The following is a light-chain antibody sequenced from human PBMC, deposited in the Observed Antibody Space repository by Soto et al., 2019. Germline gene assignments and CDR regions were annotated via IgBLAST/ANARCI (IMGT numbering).Light chain of an antibody. J-gene: IGLJ3*02. Sequence: QSVLTQPASVSGSPGQSITISCTGTRSDVGGYNYVSWFQQHPGKAPKLKIYEVSNRPSGVSNRFSGSKSGYTASLTISERQAEDEADYYCTSCTSSSTWVFGGGTKVTVL. CDR3: TSCTSSSTWV. V-gene: IGLV2-14*03. CDR1: RSDVGGYNY. CDR2: EVS.